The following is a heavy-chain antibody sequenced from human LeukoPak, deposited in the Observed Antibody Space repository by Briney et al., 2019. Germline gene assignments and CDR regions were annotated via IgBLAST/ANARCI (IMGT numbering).Heavy chain of an antibody. CDR2: ISWNSGSI. D-gene: IGHD2-15*01. CDR3: ARRGSLGHAFDI. Sequence: GGSLRLSCAASGFTFDDYAMHWVRHAPGKGLEWVSGISWNSGSIGYADSVKGRFTISRDNAKNSLYLQMNSLRAEDMALYYCARRGSLGHAFDIWGQGTMVTVSS. J-gene: IGHJ3*02. CDR1: GFTFDDYA. V-gene: IGHV3-9*03.